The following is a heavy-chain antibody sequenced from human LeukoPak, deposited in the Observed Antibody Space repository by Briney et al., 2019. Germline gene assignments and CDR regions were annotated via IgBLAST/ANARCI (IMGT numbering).Heavy chain of an antibody. J-gene: IGHJ3*02. Sequence: SETLSLTCAVSGYSISSGYYWGWIRQPPGRGLEWIGYIYYSGSTHYNPSLKSRVTISVDTSKNQFSLKLSSVTAADTAVYYCAREGSHSSTSSDDAFDIWGQGTMVTASS. V-gene: IGHV4-38-2*02. CDR2: IYYSGST. D-gene: IGHD2-2*01. CDR1: GYSISSGYY. CDR3: AREGSHSSTSSDDAFDI.